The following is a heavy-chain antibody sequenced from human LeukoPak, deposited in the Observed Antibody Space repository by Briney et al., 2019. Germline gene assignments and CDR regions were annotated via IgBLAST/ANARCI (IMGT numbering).Heavy chain of an antibody. CDR3: AKDSGPPFWSGWPLEFDY. CDR1: GFTFSSYA. Sequence: GGSLRLSCSASGFTFSSYAMSWVRQAPGKGLEWVSAIGGSGGSTYYADSVKGRFTISRGNSKDTLYLQMNILRAEDTAVYYCAKDSGPPFWSGWPLEFDYWGQGTLVTVSS. J-gene: IGHJ4*02. V-gene: IGHV3-23*01. CDR2: IGGSGGST. D-gene: IGHD3-3*01.